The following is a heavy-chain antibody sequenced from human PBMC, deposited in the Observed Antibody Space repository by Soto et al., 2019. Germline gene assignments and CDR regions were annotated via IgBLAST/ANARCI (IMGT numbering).Heavy chain of an antibody. D-gene: IGHD2-2*01. Sequence: QVQLVQSGAEVKKPGSSVKVSCKASGGSFSTNTINWVRQAPGQGLEWMGGIIPMFGTANYAQKFQGRVTITADESTSTAYMGLSSLRSEDMAVYYCARRYCISTSCHYYGMDVWGQGTTVTVS. CDR1: GGSFSTNT. V-gene: IGHV1-69*12. J-gene: IGHJ6*02. CDR3: ARRYCISTSCHYYGMDV. CDR2: IIPMFGTA.